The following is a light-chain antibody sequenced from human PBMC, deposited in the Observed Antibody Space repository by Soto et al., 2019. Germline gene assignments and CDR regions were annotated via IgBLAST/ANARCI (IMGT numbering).Light chain of an antibody. V-gene: IGLV2-8*01. Sequence: QSVLTQPPSASGSPGQSVTISCTGTSSDVGGYNYVSWYQHHPGKGPKLMIYEVSKRPSGVPDRFSGSKSGNTASLTVSGLQAADEADYFCKSYAGSNTYVFGSGTKLTVL. CDR2: EVS. CDR1: SSDVGGYNY. CDR3: KSYAGSNTYV. J-gene: IGLJ1*01.